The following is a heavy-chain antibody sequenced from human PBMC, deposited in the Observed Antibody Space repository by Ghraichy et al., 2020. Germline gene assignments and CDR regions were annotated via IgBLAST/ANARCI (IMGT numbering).Heavy chain of an antibody. CDR1: GFTFSSYA. CDR3: AKASLLEWSNPLDYYYYYGMDV. V-gene: IGHV3-23*01. D-gene: IGHD3-3*01. CDR2: ISGSGGST. J-gene: IGHJ6*02. Sequence: GGSLRLSCAASGFTFSSYAMSWVRQAPGKGLEWVSAISGSGGSTYYADSVKGRFTISRDNSKNTLYLQMNSLRAEDTAVYYCAKASLLEWSNPLDYYYYYGMDVWGQGTTVTVSS.